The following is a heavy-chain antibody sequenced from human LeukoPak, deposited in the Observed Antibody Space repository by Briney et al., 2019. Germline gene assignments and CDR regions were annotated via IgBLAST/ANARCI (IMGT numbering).Heavy chain of an antibody. J-gene: IGHJ4*02. CDR2: IYYSGST. CDR1: GGSISSGGYY. CDR3: VRGAAAVGFDY. Sequence: SQTLSLTCTVSGGSISSGGYYWSWIRQHPGKGLEWIGYIYYSGSTYYNPSHKSRVTISADTSKNQFSLKLSSVTAADTAVYYCVRGAAAVGFDYWGQGTLVPVSS. V-gene: IGHV4-31*03. D-gene: IGHD6-13*01.